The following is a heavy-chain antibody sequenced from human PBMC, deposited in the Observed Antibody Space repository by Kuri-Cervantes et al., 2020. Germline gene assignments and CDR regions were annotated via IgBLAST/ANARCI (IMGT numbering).Heavy chain of an antibody. D-gene: IGHD4-17*01. CDR2: IWFDGSNK. J-gene: IGHJ4*02. V-gene: IGHV3-33*03. CDR3: AKANGDPGFGSYFDY. CDR1: GFTFSNYG. Sequence: GGSLRLSCAASGFTFSNYGMHWVRQAPGKGLEWVAVIWFDGSNKYYADSVKGRFTISRDNAKNSLYLQMNSLRAEDTALYYCAKANGDPGFGSYFDYWGQGTLVTVSS.